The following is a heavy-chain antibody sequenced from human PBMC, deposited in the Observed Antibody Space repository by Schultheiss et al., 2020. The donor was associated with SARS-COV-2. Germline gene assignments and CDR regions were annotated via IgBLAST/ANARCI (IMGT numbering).Heavy chain of an antibody. CDR2: IYYSGST. Sequence: SQTLSLTCTVSGGSISSGGYYWSWIRQPPGKGLEWIGYIYYSGSTNYNPSLKSRVTISVDTSKNQFSLKLSSVTAADTAVYYCTTDLAAYFDYWGQGTLVTVSS. CDR3: TTDLAAYFDY. D-gene: IGHD6-25*01. CDR1: GGSISSGGYY. V-gene: IGHV4-61*08. J-gene: IGHJ4*02.